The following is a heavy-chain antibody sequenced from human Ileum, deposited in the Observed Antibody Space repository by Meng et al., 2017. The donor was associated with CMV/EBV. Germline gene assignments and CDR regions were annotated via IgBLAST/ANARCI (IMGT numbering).Heavy chain of an antibody. CDR1: GFTFSSYS. CDR2: ISSSSSYI. J-gene: IGHJ6*02. Sequence: GGSLRLSCAASGFTFSSYSMNWVRQAPGKGLEWVSSISSSSSYIYYADSVKGRFTISRDNAKNSLYLQMNSLRAEDTAVYYCARDRPIFGVVIVGMDVWGQGTTVTVSS. D-gene: IGHD3-3*01. V-gene: IGHV3-21*01. CDR3: ARDRPIFGVVIVGMDV.